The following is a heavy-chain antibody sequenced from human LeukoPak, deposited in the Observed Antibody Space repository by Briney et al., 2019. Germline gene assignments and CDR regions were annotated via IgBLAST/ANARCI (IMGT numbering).Heavy chain of an antibody. CDR3: ARVRYFDWSRDY. Sequence: SETLSLTCAVYGGSFSDYYWSWIRQPPGKGLEWIGEINHSGSTNYNPSLKSRVTISVDTSKNQFSLKLSSVTAADTAVYYCARVRYFDWSRDYWGQGTLVTVSS. CDR2: INHSGST. CDR1: GGSFSDYY. J-gene: IGHJ4*02. D-gene: IGHD3-9*01. V-gene: IGHV4-34*01.